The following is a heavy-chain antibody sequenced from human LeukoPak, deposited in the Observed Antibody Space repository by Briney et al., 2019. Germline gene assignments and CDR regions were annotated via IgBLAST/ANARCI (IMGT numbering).Heavy chain of an antibody. Sequence: GGSLRLSCAASGFIFRDYWMLWVRQAPGKGLEWVSYISSSGSTIYYADSVKGRFTISRDNAKNSLYLQMNSLRAEDTAVYYCARGRASRPYYYMDVWGKGTTVTVSS. V-gene: IGHV3-11*01. CDR1: GFIFRDYW. CDR2: ISSSGSTI. J-gene: IGHJ6*03. CDR3: ARGRASRPYYYMDV.